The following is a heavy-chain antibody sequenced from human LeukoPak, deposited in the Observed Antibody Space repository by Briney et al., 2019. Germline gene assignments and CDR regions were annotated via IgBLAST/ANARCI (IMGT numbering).Heavy chain of an antibody. Sequence: GGSLRLSCAASGFTFSSYGMHWVRQAPGKGLEWVAVISYDGSNKYYADSVKGRFTISRDNSKNSLYLQMNSLRAEDTALYYCAKDTVAATPYWYFDLWGRGTLVTVSS. V-gene: IGHV3-30*18. D-gene: IGHD2-15*01. CDR1: GFTFSSYG. CDR2: ISYDGSNK. CDR3: AKDTVAATPYWYFDL. J-gene: IGHJ2*01.